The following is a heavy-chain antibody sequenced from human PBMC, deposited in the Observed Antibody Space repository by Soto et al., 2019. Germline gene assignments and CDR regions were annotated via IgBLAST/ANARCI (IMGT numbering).Heavy chain of an antibody. CDR1: GYTFPSYD. Sequence: ASVKVSCKASGYTFPSYDINWVRQATGQGLEWMGWMNPNRGNTGYAQKFQGRVTMTSNTSISTAYMELSSLRYEDTAVDYCAGTAEYSSSWLYYYYYVDVWGKGTTVTVSS. CDR2: MNPNRGNT. V-gene: IGHV1-8*01. D-gene: IGHD6-13*01. CDR3: AGTAEYSSSWLYYYYYVDV. J-gene: IGHJ6*03.